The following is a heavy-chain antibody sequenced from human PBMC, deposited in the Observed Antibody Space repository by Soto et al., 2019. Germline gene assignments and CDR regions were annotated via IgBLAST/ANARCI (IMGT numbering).Heavy chain of an antibody. D-gene: IGHD6-19*01. Sequence: PSETLSLTRAVDGGPFSAHYWSWILQPPGKGLEWIGEINHSGSTNYNPSLKSRVTISVDTSKNQFSLKLSSVTAADTAVYYCVRDSGRTRYYYYGMDVCGEPITVTVS. V-gene: IGHV4-34*01. CDR3: VRDSGRTRYYYYGMDV. CDR2: INHSGST. CDR1: GGPFSAHY. J-gene: IGHJ6*01.